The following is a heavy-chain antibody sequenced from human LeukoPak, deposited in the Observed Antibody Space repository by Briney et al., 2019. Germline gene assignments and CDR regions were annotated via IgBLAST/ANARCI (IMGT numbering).Heavy chain of an antibody. J-gene: IGHJ4*02. D-gene: IGHD5-12*01. CDR1: GGSISSSTYY. V-gene: IGHV4-39*01. CDR3: ARASGGYDPFDS. Sequence: SETLSLTCPVSGGSISSSTYYWGWIRQPPGKGLEWIGSIYYSVSTLYNPSLKSRVTISVDTSKNQFSLKLSSVTAEDTAVYYCARASGGYDPFDSWGQGTLVTVSS. CDR2: IYYSVST.